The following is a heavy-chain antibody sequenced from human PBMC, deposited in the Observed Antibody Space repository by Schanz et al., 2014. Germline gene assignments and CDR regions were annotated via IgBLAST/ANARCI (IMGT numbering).Heavy chain of an antibody. Sequence: EVKMVESGGGLVKPGGSLRLSCAASGFNFSSYSLNWVRQAPGKGLEWVSSINTGGDSTYYADSVKGRFTISRDNSRDTVYLQMNSLRADDTAMYYCAKGRFGELSAFDIWGQGTMVTVSS. CDR2: INTGGDST. D-gene: IGHD3-10*01. CDR3: AKGRFGELSAFDI. CDR1: GFNFSSYS. V-gene: IGHV3-21*03. J-gene: IGHJ3*02.